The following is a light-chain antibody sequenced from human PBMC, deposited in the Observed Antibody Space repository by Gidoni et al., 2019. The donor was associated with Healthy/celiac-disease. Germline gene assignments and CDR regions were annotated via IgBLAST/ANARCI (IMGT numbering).Light chain of an antibody. CDR3: QQSYSTPRTWT. J-gene: IGKJ1*01. V-gene: IGKV1-39*01. Sequence: DIQMTQSPSSLSASVGDRVTITCRASQSISSYLNWYQQKPGKAPKLLIYAASSLQSGVPSRFSGSGSGTDFTLTISSLQPEDFATDYCQQSYSTPRTWTFGQGTKVEIK. CDR2: AAS. CDR1: QSISSY.